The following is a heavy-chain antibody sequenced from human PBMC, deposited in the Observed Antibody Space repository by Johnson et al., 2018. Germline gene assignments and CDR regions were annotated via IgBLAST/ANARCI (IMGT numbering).Heavy chain of an antibody. D-gene: IGHD3-10*01. Sequence: VRLVQSGGGLVQPGGSLRLSCAASGFTFNTYAMSWVRQAPGKGLECVSSISGSGDNTDYADPVKGRFTISSDNSKNTLSLQMSSLRVEDTAVYYCANRPGESGLFYDMDVWGKGTTVTV. CDR3: ANRPGESGLFYDMDV. CDR2: ISGSGDNT. CDR1: GFTFNTYA. V-gene: IGHV3-23*04. J-gene: IGHJ6*03.